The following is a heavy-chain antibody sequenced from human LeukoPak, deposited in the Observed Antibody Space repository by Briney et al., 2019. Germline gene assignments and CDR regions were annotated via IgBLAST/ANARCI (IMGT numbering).Heavy chain of an antibody. J-gene: IGHJ4*02. CDR3: ARQRVGSGSYWYFDY. Sequence: SETLSLTCTVSGGSISSYYWSWIRQPPGKGLEWIGYIYYSGSTYYNPSLKSRVTISVDTSKNQFSLKLSSVTAADTAVYYCARQRVGSGSYWYFDYWGQGTLVTVSS. CDR1: GGSISSYY. D-gene: IGHD3-10*01. CDR2: IYYSGST. V-gene: IGHV4-59*08.